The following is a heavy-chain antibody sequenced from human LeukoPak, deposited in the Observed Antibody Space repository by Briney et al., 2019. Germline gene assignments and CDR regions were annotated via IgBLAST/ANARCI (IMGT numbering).Heavy chain of an antibody. Sequence: PGGSLRLSCAASRFTFSSYGMHWVRQAPGKGLEWVAVISYDGSNKYYADSVKGRFTISRDNSKNTLYLQMNSLRAEDTAVYYCAKDRSLGYSSSWYYYYYGMDVWGQGTTVTVSS. CDR1: RFTFSSYG. CDR3: AKDRSLGYSSSWYYYYYGMDV. J-gene: IGHJ6*02. D-gene: IGHD6-13*01. V-gene: IGHV3-30*18. CDR2: ISYDGSNK.